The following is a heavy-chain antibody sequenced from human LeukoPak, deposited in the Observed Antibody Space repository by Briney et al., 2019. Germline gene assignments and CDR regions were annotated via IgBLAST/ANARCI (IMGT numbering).Heavy chain of an antibody. CDR3: AKDIVRFLEWFEFDY. CDR2: ISGSGGST. V-gene: IGHV3-23*01. CDR1: GFTFSSYA. D-gene: IGHD3-3*01. Sequence: PGGSLRLSCAASGFTFSSYAMSWVRQAPGKGLEWVSAISGSGGSTYYADSVKGRFTISRDNSKNTLYLQMNSLRAEDTAVYYCAKDIVRFLEWFEFDYWGQGTLVTVSS. J-gene: IGHJ4*02.